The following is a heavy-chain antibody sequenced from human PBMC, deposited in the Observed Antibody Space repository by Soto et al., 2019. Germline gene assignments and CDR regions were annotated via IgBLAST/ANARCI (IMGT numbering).Heavy chain of an antibody. Sequence: PSETLSLTCTVSGGSISTYYWSWIRQPPGKALEWIGYMHYSGSTNYNPSLKSRVTISVDTSKNQFSLKLSSVTAADTAVYYCAIAYCGGDCSLEYFQHWGQGTLVTVSS. D-gene: IGHD2-21*02. J-gene: IGHJ1*01. CDR3: AIAYCGGDCSLEYFQH. CDR2: MHYSGST. V-gene: IGHV4-59*01. CDR1: GGSISTYY.